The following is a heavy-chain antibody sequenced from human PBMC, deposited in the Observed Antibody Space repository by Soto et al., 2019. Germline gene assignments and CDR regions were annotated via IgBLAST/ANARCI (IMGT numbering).Heavy chain of an antibody. Sequence: SDTLSLTCAVYGDSITGANWWSWVRQPPGKGLEWIGEIHHSGATNYNPSLKSRVTISVDGSKNQFSLKLNSVTAADTAMFYCATQGFYRMGVWGRGTTVT. CDR2: IHHSGAT. CDR1: GDSITGANW. V-gene: IGHV4-4*02. CDR3: ATQGFYRMGV. J-gene: IGHJ6*02.